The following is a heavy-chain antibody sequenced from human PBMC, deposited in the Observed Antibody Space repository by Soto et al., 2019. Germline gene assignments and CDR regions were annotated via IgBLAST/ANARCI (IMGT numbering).Heavy chain of an antibody. CDR3: ARWGTTGGLDV. D-gene: IGHD3-16*01. CDR1: GFTFRSYV. V-gene: IGHV3-30*19. CDR2: TSYDGSGK. J-gene: IGHJ1*01. Sequence: QVQLVESGGGVVQPGTSLRVSCVGSGFTFRSYVIHWVRQAPGKGLEWVALTSYDGSGKYYGDSVRGRFTISRDNSRNTVDLQMDSVRLEDTALYYCARWGTTGGLDVWGQGTLVSVSS.